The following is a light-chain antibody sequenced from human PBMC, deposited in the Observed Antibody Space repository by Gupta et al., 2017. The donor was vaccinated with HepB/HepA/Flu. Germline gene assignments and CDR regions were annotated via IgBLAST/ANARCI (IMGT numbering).Light chain of an antibody. Sequence: DIQMTQSPSSLSASVGDRVTITCRASQTINNFLNWYQQEPGRAPHLLIYAASTLQSGVPSRFSGSGSGTEFTLTISSLQLEDFGTYFCQQRVSRPRTFGQGTKVEI. CDR1: QTINNF. CDR3: QQRVSRPRT. J-gene: IGKJ1*01. CDR2: AAS. V-gene: IGKV1-39*01.